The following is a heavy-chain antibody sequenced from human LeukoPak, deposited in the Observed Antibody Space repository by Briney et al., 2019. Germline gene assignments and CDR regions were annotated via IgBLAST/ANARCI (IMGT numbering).Heavy chain of an antibody. D-gene: IGHD1-14*01. J-gene: IGHJ4*02. V-gene: IGHV4-61*02. CDR2: IYTSGST. Sequence: PSETLSLTCTVSGGSISSGSYYWSWIRQPAGKGLEWIGRIYTSGSTNYNPSLKSRVTISVDTSKNQFSLKLSSVTAADTAVYYCARARPGPQPLTHFDYWGQGTLVTVSS. CDR3: ARARPGPQPLTHFDY. CDR1: GGSISSGSYY.